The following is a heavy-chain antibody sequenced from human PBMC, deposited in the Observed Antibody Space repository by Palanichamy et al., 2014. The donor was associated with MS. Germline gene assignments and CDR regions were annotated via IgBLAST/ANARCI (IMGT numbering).Heavy chain of an antibody. Sequence: NPSLKSRVTISVDTSKNQFSLKLSSVTAADTAVYYCARSGGWNGPNFDYWGQGTLVTVSS. J-gene: IGHJ4*02. CDR3: ARSGGWNGPNFDY. V-gene: IGHV4-30-2*04. D-gene: IGHD4/OR15-4a*01.